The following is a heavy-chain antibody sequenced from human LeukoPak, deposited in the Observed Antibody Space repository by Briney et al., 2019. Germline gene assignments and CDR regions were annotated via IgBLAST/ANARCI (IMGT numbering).Heavy chain of an antibody. CDR2: ISAYNGNT. V-gene: IGHV1-18*04. J-gene: IGHJ4*02. CDR1: GYTFTGYY. Sequence: ASVKVSCKASGYTFTGYYMHWVRQAPGQGLEWMGWISAYNGNTNYAQKLQGRVTMTTDTSTSTAYMELRSLRSDDTAVYYCARSRENPDYWGQGTLVTVSS. D-gene: IGHD1-14*01. CDR3: ARSRENPDY.